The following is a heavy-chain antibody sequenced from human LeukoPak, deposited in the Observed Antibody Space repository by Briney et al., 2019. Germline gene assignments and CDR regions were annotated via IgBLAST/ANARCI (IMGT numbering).Heavy chain of an antibody. Sequence: SETLSLTCAVYGGSFSGYYWSWIRHPPGKGLEWIGEINHSGSTNYNPSLKSRVTISVDTSKNQFSLKLSSVTAADTAVYYCARIYCSSTSCYAPPWGQGTLITVSS. CDR3: ARIYCSSTSCYAPP. J-gene: IGHJ5*02. CDR2: INHSGST. CDR1: GGSFSGYY. D-gene: IGHD2-2*01. V-gene: IGHV4-34*01.